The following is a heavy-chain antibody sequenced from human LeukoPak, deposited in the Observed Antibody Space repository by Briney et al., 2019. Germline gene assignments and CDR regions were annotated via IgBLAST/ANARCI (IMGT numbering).Heavy chain of an antibody. V-gene: IGHV3-23*01. CDR3: ARDDYYGSGSYYIDY. Sequence: GGSLRLSCAASGFTFSSYAMSWVRQAPGKGLEWVSAISGSGGSTYYADSVKGRFTISRDNSKNTLYLQMNSLGAEDTAVYYCARDDYYGSGSYYIDYWGQGTLVTVSS. J-gene: IGHJ4*02. D-gene: IGHD3-10*01. CDR1: GFTFSSYA. CDR2: ISGSGGST.